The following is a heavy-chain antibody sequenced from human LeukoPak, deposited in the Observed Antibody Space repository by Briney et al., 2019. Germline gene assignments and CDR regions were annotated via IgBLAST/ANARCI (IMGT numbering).Heavy chain of an antibody. Sequence: SETLSLTCTVSGNSFGDYYWSWIRQPAGKGLEWIGRIYTSGSTTYNPSLKSRVTMSVDTSKSHFSLNLMSVTAADTAVYYCTRDTGTTGEVKFDPWGQGTLVTVSS. D-gene: IGHD4-17*01. CDR3: TRDTGTTGEVKFDP. V-gene: IGHV4-4*07. J-gene: IGHJ5*02. CDR2: IYTSGST. CDR1: GNSFGDYY.